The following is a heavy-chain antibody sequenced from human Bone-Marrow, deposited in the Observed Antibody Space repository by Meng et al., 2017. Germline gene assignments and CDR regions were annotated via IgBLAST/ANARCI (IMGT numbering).Heavy chain of an antibody. CDR3: ARARFPGSYWYFDL. J-gene: IGHJ2*01. CDR1: GFTFSSYA. CDR2: ISYDGSNK. V-gene: IGHV3-30*04. Sequence: GESLKISCAASGFTFSSYAMHWVRQAPGTGLEWVAVISYDGSNKYYADSVKGRFTISRDNSKNTLYLQMNSLRAEDTAVYYCARARFPGSYWYFDLWGRGTLVTVSS. D-gene: IGHD3-10*01.